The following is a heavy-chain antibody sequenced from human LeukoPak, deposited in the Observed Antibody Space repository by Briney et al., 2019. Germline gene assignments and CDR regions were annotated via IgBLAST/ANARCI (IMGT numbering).Heavy chain of an antibody. CDR1: GFTFDGYA. CDR2: ISWNSGSI. V-gene: IGHV3-9*01. CDR3: AKDDSFDY. Sequence: PGGSLRLSCAASGFTFDGYAMHWVRQAPGKGLEWVSGISWNSGSIGYADSVKGRFTISRDNAKNSLYLQMNSLRAEDTALYYCAKDDSFDYWGQGTLVTVSS. J-gene: IGHJ4*02.